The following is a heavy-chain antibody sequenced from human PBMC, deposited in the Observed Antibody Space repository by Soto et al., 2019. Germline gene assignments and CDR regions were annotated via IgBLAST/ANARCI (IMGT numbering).Heavy chain of an antibody. J-gene: IGHJ4*02. Sequence: ASETLSLTCTVSGGSISSSSYYWGWIRQPPGKGLEWIGSIYYSGSTYYNPSLKSRVTISVDTSKNQFSLKLSSVTAADTAVYYCARLSLYRGTTGTTDYWGQGTLVTVSS. V-gene: IGHV4-39*01. CDR2: IYYSGST. D-gene: IGHD1-1*01. CDR1: GGSISSSSYY. CDR3: ARLSLYRGTTGTTDY.